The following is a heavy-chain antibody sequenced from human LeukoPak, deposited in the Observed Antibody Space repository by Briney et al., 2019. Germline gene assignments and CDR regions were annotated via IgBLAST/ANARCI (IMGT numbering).Heavy chain of an antibody. V-gene: IGHV4-34*01. D-gene: IGHD3-22*01. CDR1: GGSFSGYY. J-gene: IGHJ4*02. CDR3: ARDVRGYYDSSGYQDY. Sequence: SETPSLSCAVYGGSFSGYYWSWIRQPPGKGLEWIGDINHSGSTNYNPSLKSRVTISVDTSKNQFSLKLSSVTAADTAVYYCARDVRGYYDSSGYQDYWGQGTLVTVSS. CDR2: INHSGST.